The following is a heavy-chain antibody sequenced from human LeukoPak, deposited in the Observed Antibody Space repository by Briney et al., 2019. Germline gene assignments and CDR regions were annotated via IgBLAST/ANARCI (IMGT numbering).Heavy chain of an antibody. CDR2: IYYSGST. Sequence: SETLSLTCTVSGGSISSSSYYWGWIRQPPGKGLEWIGSIYYSGSTYYNPSLKGRVTISVDTSKNQFSLKLSSVTAADTAVYYCARGGYYDSSGDYNWFDPWGQGTLVTVSS. D-gene: IGHD3-22*01. CDR3: ARGGYYDSSGDYNWFDP. J-gene: IGHJ5*02. V-gene: IGHV4-39*01. CDR1: GGSISSSSYY.